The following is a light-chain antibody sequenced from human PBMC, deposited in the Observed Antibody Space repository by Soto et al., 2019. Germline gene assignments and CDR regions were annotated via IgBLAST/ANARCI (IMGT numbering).Light chain of an antibody. J-gene: IGKJ4*02. CDR2: DAS. V-gene: IGKV1-27*01. CDR3: QQYNSAPLT. Sequence: DIQVTQSPSTLSASLGDRVTITCRANQAIGGYLAWFQQQPGKDPKLLIYDASSLQSGVPSRFSGSGSGTDFTLTISSLQPEDIATYYCQQYNSAPLTFGGGTKVEI. CDR1: QAIGGY.